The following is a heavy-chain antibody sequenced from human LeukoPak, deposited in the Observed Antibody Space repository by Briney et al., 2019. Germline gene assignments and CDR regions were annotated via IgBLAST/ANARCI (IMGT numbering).Heavy chain of an antibody. J-gene: IGHJ5*01. CDR1: GFTFSSYA. Sequence: PGGSLRLSCAASGFTFSSYAMHWVRQAPGKGLEWVAFISYDGSNKYYADSVKGRFTISRDNSKNTLYLQMNSLRAEDTAVFYCARSAQLTYAFWSDPNDSWGQGTLVTVSS. D-gene: IGHD3-3*01. CDR3: ARSAQLTYAFWSDPNDS. CDR2: ISYDGSNK. V-gene: IGHV3-30*01.